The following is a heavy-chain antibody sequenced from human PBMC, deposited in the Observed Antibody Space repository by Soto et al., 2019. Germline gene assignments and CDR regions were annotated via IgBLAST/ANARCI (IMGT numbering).Heavy chain of an antibody. V-gene: IGHV1-69*14. J-gene: IGHJ4*02. CDR3: ARDLGSGYDPGDY. D-gene: IGHD5-12*01. CDR2: IIPIFGTT. CDR1: GDIFSGYS. Sequence: QVQLVQSGAEVKKPGSSVKVSCKTSGDIFSGYSISWVRQAPGQGLEWMGGIIPIFGTTNYAQKFHGRVTITADKSTSTVYMDLYSLKSEDKAMYYCARDLGSGYDPGDYWGQGTLVTVSS.